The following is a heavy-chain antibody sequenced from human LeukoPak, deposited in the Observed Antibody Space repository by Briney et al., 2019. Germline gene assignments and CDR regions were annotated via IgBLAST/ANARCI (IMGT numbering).Heavy chain of an antibody. CDR1: GGSMTSYF. D-gene: IGHD1-26*01. Sequence: PSETLPLTCSVSGGSMTSYFWSWIRQDPGKGLEHIGYVHYSGSTNYNPSLKSRLTISVDTSKRQFFLRLTSVTAADTAVYYCARGYSTGSKRFSMYYNMDVWGKGTTVTVSS. CDR3: ARGYSTGSKRFSMYYNMDV. V-gene: IGHV4-59*01. CDR2: VHYSGST. J-gene: IGHJ6*03.